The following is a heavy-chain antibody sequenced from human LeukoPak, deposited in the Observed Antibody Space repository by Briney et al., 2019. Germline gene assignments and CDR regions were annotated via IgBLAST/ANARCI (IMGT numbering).Heavy chain of an antibody. Sequence: PSETLSLTCSVSGYSISRDYYWDWIRQPPGKGLEWIGYIYYSGSTYYNPSLKSRVTISVDTSKNQFSLKLSSVTAADTAVYYCARGDTAMDPYFDYWGQGTLVTVSS. CDR1: GYSISRDYY. D-gene: IGHD5-18*01. CDR3: ARGDTAMDPYFDY. J-gene: IGHJ4*02. CDR2: IYYSGST. V-gene: IGHV4-30-4*08.